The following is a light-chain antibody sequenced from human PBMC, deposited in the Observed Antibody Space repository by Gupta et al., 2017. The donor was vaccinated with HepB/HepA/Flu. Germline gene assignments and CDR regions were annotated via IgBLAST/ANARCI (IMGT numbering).Light chain of an antibody. V-gene: IGLV8-61*01. CDR3: ALYMGSGLWV. Sequence: QTVVTQEPSFTVSPGGTVTLTCVLSSGSVSTFYYPSWYQQTPGQAPRTLIYSTNTRSSGVPDRFSGSILGNKAALTITGAQADDNSVYYCALYMGSGLWVFGGGTKLTVL. CDR1: SGSVSTFYY. J-gene: IGLJ3*02. CDR2: STN.